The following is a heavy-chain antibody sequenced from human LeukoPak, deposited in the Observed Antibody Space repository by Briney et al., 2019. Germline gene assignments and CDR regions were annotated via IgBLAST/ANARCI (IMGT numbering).Heavy chain of an antibody. Sequence: GGSLRLSCAASGFTFSSYAMSLVRQAPGKGLEWVSAISGSGGSTYYADSVKGRFTISRDNSKNTLYLQMNSLRAEDTAVYYCAKLSSGWFGPVYYFDYWGQGTLVTVSS. CDR3: AKLSSGWFGPVYYFDY. D-gene: IGHD6-19*01. J-gene: IGHJ4*02. CDR1: GFTFSSYA. V-gene: IGHV3-23*01. CDR2: ISGSGGST.